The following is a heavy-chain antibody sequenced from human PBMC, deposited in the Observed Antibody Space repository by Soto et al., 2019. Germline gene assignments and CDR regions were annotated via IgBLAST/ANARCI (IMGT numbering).Heavy chain of an antibody. CDR1: RYTFTTFS. CDR2: INAGNGNT. V-gene: IGHV1-3*01. Sequence: QVQLVQSGAEVKKPGASVKVSCKASRYTFTTFSMPRVRQAPGQRLEWMGWINAGNGNTKYSQKFQGRVTITRDTFASTAYIELSSLRSEDTAVYYCARATVTTCDHWGQGTLGTVSS. D-gene: IGHD4-17*01. CDR3: ARATVTTCDH. J-gene: IGHJ4*02.